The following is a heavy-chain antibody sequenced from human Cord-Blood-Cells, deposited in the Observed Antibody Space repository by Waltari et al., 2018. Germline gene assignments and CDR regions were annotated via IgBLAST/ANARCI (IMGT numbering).Heavy chain of an antibody. CDR3: ARGGNHAFDI. J-gene: IGHJ3*02. CDR1: GGNFRSYA. V-gene: IGHV1-69*01. CDR2: IIPIFGTA. D-gene: IGHD2-21*01. Sequence: QVPLVQSGAEVKKPGSSVKVSCKASGGNFRSYASSREPQASGQGLEWMGVIIPIFGTANYAQKFQGRVTITADESTSTAYMELSSLRSEDTAVYYCARGGNHAFDIWGQGTMVTVSS.